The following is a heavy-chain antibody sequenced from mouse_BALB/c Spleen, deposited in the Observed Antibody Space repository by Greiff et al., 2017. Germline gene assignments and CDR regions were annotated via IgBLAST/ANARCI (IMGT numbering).Heavy chain of an antibody. V-gene: IGHV3-2*02. J-gene: IGHJ4*01. CDR2: ISYSGST. Sequence: QSGPGLVKPSQSLSLTCTVTGYSITSDYAWNWIRQFPGNKLEWMGYISYSGSTSYNPSLKSRISITRDTSKNQFFLQLNSVTTEDTATYYCARLRLGAMDYWGQGTSVTVSS. D-gene: IGHD1-2*01. CDR3: ARLRLGAMDY. CDR1: GYSITSDYA.